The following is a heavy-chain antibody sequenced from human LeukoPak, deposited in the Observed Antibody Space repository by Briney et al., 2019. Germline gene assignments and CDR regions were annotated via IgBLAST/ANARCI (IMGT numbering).Heavy chain of an antibody. CDR1: GYTFTSYG. CDR2: ISAYNGNT. J-gene: IGHJ5*02. V-gene: IGHV1-18*01. D-gene: IGHD3-9*01. Sequence: ASVKVSCKASGYTFTSYGISWVRQAPGQGLEWMGWISAYNGNTNYAQKLQGRVTMTTDTSTSTAYMGLRSLRSDDTAVYYCAREKGPGYDILTGYYLPGWFDPWGQGTLVTVSS. CDR3: AREKGPGYDILTGYYLPGWFDP.